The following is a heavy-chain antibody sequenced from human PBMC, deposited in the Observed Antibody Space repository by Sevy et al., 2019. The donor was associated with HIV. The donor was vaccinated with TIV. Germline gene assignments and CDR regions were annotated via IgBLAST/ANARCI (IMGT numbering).Heavy chain of an antibody. Sequence: TETLFLTCTVSGGSISSYYWSWIRQPPGKGLEWIGYIYYSGSTNYNPSLKSRVTISVDTSKNQFSLKLSSVTAADTAVYYCASSDYDSSGYQLDYWGQGTLVTVSS. CDR1: GGSISSYY. V-gene: IGHV4-59*01. D-gene: IGHD3-22*01. J-gene: IGHJ4*02. CDR3: ASSDYDSSGYQLDY. CDR2: IYYSGST.